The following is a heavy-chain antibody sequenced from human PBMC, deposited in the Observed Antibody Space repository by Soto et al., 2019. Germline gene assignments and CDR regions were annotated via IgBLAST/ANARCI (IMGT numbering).Heavy chain of an antibody. J-gene: IGHJ4*02. CDR1: GGSISSYY. V-gene: IGHV4-59*01. CDR3: ARGFSGWYYFDY. D-gene: IGHD6-19*01. Sequence: SETLSLTCTVSGGSISSYYWSWIRQPPGKGLERIGYIYYSGSTDYNPSLKSRVTISVDTSKNQFSLKLSSVTAADTAVYYCARGFSGWYYFDYWGQGTLVTVSS. CDR2: IYYSGST.